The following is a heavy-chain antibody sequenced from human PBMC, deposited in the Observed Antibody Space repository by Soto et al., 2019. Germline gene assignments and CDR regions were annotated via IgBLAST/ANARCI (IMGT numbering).Heavy chain of an antibody. V-gene: IGHV3-23*01. D-gene: IGHD1-20*01. CDR3: AKAKNDYNWDNRPPFDY. Sequence: PVGSLRLSCEASVFTLRNYAMTWVRQAPWKGLEWVSLISANDVGTYYAESVKTRFTISTDQSRNTVYLQMDSLRADDMAIYYCAKAKNDYNWDNRPPFDYWGQGTLVTVSS. CDR2: ISANDVGT. J-gene: IGHJ4*02. CDR1: VFTLRNYA.